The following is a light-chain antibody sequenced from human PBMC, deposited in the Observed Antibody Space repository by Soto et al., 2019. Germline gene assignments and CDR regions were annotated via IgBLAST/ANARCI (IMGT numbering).Light chain of an antibody. CDR3: SSYTSSSTLI. CDR1: SSDVGGYNY. Sequence: QSVLTQPASVSGSPGQSITISCTGTSSDVGGYNYVSWYQQHPGKVPKLMIYEVTNRPSGVSDRFSGSKSGNTASLIISGLQAEDEADYYCSSYTSSSTLIFGGGTKLTVL. CDR2: EVT. V-gene: IGLV2-14*01. J-gene: IGLJ2*01.